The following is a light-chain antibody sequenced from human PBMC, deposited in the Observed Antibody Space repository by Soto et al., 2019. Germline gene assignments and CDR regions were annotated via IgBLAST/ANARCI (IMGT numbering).Light chain of an antibody. CDR2: GAS. V-gene: IGKV3-20*01. J-gene: IGKJ4*01. CDR1: QSVSSSY. CDR3: QQYCSSPLP. Sequence: EIVLTQSPGTLSLSPGERATLSCRASQSVSSSYLAWYQQKPGQAPRLLIYGASSRATGIPDRFSGSGSGTDFNLTIRRLEPEDFAVYYCQQYCSSPLPFGGGTKVEIK.